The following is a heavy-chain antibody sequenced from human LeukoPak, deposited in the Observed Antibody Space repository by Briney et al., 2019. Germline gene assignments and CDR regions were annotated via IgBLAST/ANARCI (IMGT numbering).Heavy chain of an antibody. D-gene: IGHD2-8*01. V-gene: IGHV3-7*01. CDR2: INQDASEK. CDR1: GFTFSSYW. J-gene: IGHJ6*03. CDR3: ARESSSYCTNGVCYTGGYYYYYMDV. Sequence: GGSLILSCAASGFTFSSYWMSWVRQAPGKGLEWVANINQDASEKYYVDSVKGRFTISRDNAKNSLYLQMNSLRAEDTAVYYCARESSSYCTNGVCYTGGYYYYYMDVWGKGTTVTVSS.